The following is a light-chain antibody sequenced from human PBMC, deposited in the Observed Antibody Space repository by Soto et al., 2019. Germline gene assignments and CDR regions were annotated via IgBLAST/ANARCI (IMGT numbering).Light chain of an antibody. J-gene: IGKJ1*01. CDR1: QSVTNS. CDR3: QQRYRWPET. Sequence: EIVLTQSPGTLSLSPGERATLSCRASQSVTNSLAWYQQKPGQSPNLLIYNASHRATGIPARFSGSGSGTDFTLTISSLEPEDFAVYYCQQRYRWPETFGQGTKVEIK. CDR2: NAS. V-gene: IGKV3-11*01.